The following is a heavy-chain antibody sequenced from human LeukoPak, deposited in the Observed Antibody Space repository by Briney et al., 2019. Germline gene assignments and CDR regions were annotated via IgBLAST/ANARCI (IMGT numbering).Heavy chain of an antibody. CDR3: TRDQTPYY. V-gene: IGHV3-49*04. CDR2: IASETFGGTA. J-gene: IGHJ4*02. Sequence: GGSPRLSCTAPGFTLADSALTWVRQAPGKGLEWVGFIASETFGGTAQYAASVRGRFNISRDDSESITYLQMNSLKTEDTAVYYCTRDQTPYYWGQGTLVTVSS. CDR1: GFTLADSA.